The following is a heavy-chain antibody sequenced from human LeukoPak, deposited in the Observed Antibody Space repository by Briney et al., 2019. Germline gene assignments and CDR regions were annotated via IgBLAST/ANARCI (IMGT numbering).Heavy chain of an antibody. CDR1: GGSISSYY. D-gene: IGHD5-24*01. CDR2: IYYSGST. V-gene: IGHV4-59*01. J-gene: IGHJ4*02. Sequence: SETLSLTCTVSGGSISSYYWSWIRQPPGKGLEWIGYIYYSGSTNYNPSLKSRVTISVDTSKNQFSLKLSSVTAADTAVYYCARLRWLQLEYHFDYWGQGTLVTVSS. CDR3: ARLRWLQLEYHFDY.